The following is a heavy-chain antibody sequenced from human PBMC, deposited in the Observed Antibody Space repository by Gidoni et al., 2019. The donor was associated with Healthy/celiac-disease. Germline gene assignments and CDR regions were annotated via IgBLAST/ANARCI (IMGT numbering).Heavy chain of an antibody. CDR3: AKVKGIAADYGMDV. D-gene: IGHD6-13*01. J-gene: IGHJ6*02. Sequence: EVQLLESGGGLVQPGGSLRLSCAASGFTFSSYAMSWVRQAPGKGREWVSAISGSGGSTYYADAVKGRFTISRDNSKNTLYLQMNSLRAEDTAVYYCAKVKGIAADYGMDVWCQGTTVTVSS. V-gene: IGHV3-23*01. CDR1: GFTFSSYA. CDR2: ISGSGGST.